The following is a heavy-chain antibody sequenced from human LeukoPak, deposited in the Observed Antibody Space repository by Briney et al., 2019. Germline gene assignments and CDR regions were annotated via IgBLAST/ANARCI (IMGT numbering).Heavy chain of an antibody. CDR3: ARDASPGYSSGLYNWFDP. CDR1: GDSVSSNSAA. D-gene: IGHD6-19*01. CDR2: TYYRSKWYN. Sequence: SQTLSLTCAISGDSVSSNSAAWNWIRQSPSRGLEWLGRTYYRSKWYNDYAVSVKSRITINPDTSKNQFSLRLNSVTPEDTAVYYCARDASPGYSSGLYNWFDPWGQGTLVTVSS. J-gene: IGHJ5*02. V-gene: IGHV6-1*01.